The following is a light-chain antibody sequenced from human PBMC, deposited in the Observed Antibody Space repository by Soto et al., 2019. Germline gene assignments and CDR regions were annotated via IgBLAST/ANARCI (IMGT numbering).Light chain of an antibody. Sequence: EIVMTQSPATLSVSQGERATLSCRASESVSSNLAWYQQKPGQAPRLLIYGASTRATGVPARFSGSGSGTEFTLTISSLQSEDFAVFYCQQYNKWPLTFGGGTKV. V-gene: IGKV3-15*01. J-gene: IGKJ4*01. CDR2: GAS. CDR1: ESVSSN. CDR3: QQYNKWPLT.